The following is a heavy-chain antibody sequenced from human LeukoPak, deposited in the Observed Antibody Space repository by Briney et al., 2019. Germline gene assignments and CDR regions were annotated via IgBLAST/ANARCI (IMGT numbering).Heavy chain of an antibody. D-gene: IGHD6-19*01. Sequence: SETLSLTCTVSGGSISSYYWSWIRQPQGKGLEWIGYIYYSGSTNYNPSLKSRVTISVDTSKNQFSLKLSSVTAADTAVYYCARERVAGTVDYWGQGTLVTVSS. CDR3: ARERVAGTVDY. V-gene: IGHV4-59*01. CDR2: IYYSGST. J-gene: IGHJ4*02. CDR1: GGSISSYY.